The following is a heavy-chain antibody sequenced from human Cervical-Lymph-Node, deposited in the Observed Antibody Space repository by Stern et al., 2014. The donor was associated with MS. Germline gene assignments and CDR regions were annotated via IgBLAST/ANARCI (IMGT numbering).Heavy chain of an antibody. J-gene: IGHJ6*02. D-gene: IGHD5-18*01. V-gene: IGHV5-51*03. CDR3: ARPGDDTAKYGLDV. Sequence: VQLVESGAELKKPGESLKSSCKGSGYSFATYWIVWVRQMPGKGLEGMRVIYPGDSDTRYSPSFQGQVTISADKSISTAYLHWSSLKASDTAMYYCARPGDDTAKYGLDVWGQGATVTVSS. CDR2: IYPGDSDT. CDR1: GYSFATYW.